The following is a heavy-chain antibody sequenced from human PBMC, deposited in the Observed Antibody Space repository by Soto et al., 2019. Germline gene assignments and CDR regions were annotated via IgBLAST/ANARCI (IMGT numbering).Heavy chain of an antibody. CDR1: GGTFSSYT. Sequence: QVQLVQSGAEVKKPGSSVKVSCKASGGTFSSYTISWVRQAPGQGLEWMGRIIPILGIANYAQKFQGRVTITADKSTSTAYMELSSLRSKDTAVYYCARDRLNYRPYYYYGMDVWGQGTTVTVSS. D-gene: IGHD1-7*01. V-gene: IGHV1-69*08. J-gene: IGHJ6*02. CDR3: ARDRLNYRPYYYYGMDV. CDR2: IIPILGIA.